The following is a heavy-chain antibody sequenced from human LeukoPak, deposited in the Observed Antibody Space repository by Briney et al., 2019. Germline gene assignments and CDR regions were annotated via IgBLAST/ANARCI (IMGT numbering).Heavy chain of an antibody. CDR1: GFSLNTPKEA. CDR3: AHTLASTSYTAYFDY. CDR2: IYWDDDK. J-gene: IGHJ4*02. D-gene: IGHD2-2*01. V-gene: IGHV2-5*05. Sequence: SGPTLVTPTQTLTLTCSVSGFSLNTPKEAVGWFRQPPGKALQWLGIIYWDDDKRYGPSMKTRLTITKDSSKNQVVLILTNMDPVDTATYYCAHTLASTSYTAYFDYWGQGALVTVSS.